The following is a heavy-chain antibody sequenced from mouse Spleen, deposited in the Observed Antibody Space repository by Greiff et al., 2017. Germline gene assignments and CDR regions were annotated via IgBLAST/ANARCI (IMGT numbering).Heavy chain of an antibody. J-gene: IGHJ4*01. D-gene: IGHD1-1*02. V-gene: IGHV1-69*01. CDR3: ARRGGSLAMDY. Sequence: QVQLQQPGAELVMPGASVKMSCKASGYTFTDYWMHWVKQRPGQGLEWIGAIDTSDSYTSYNQKFKGKATLTVDESSSTAYMQLSSLTSEDSAVYYCARRGGSLAMDYWGQGTSVTVSS. CDR2: IDTSDSYT. CDR1: GYTFTDYW.